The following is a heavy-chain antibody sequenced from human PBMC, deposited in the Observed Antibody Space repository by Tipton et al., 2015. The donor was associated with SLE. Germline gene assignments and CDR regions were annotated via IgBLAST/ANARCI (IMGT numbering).Heavy chain of an antibody. CDR2: ISYDGGNK. Sequence: RSLRLSCAASGFTFSSYGMHWVRQAPGKGLEWVAVISYDGGNKFYADSVKGRFTISRDNSKNTLYLQMNSLRAEDTAVYYCVRGARYYDNNGLDYWGQGTLVTVSS. D-gene: IGHD3-9*01. CDR1: GFTFSSYG. CDR3: VRGARYYDNNGLDY. J-gene: IGHJ4*02. V-gene: IGHV3-33*01.